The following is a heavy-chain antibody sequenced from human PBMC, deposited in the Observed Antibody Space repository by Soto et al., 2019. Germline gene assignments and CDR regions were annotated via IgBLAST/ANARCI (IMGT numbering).Heavy chain of an antibody. V-gene: IGHV4-38-2*01. D-gene: IGHD5-12*01. J-gene: IGHJ4*02. CDR1: GFSISSGYY. Sequence: SETLSLTCAVSGFSISSGYYWGWIRQPPGKGLEWIGSIYHSGTTYYNASLKSRVTMSVDTSKNQFSLKLRSVTAADTAVYYCARGGGYDSFDYWGQGVLVTVSS. CDR3: ARGGGYDSFDY. CDR2: IYHSGTT.